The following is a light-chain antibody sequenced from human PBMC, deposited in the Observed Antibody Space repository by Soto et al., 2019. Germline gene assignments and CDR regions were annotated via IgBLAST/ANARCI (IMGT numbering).Light chain of an antibody. CDR2: AAS. CDR3: QQFSIYPLT. V-gene: IGKV1-13*02. J-gene: IGKJ4*01. CDR1: QGISTA. Sequence: AIQLTQSPSSLSASVGDRVTITCRASQGISTALAWYQQKPGKAPYLLIYAASSLQSRVPSRFSGSGFGTDFTLIISSLQPEDFATYYCQQFSIYPLTFGGGTKVDIK.